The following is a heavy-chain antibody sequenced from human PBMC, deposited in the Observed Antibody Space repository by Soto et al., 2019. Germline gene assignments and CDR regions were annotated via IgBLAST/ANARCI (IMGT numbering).Heavy chain of an antibody. CDR2: IIPIFGTA. V-gene: IGHV1-69*06. CDR1: GGTFSSYA. CDR3: ASVSQSSSSLSYYYSGMDV. Sequence: QVQLVQSGAEVKKPGSSVKVSCKASGGTFSSYAISWVRQAPGQGLEWMGGIIPIFGTANYAQKFQGRVTIPADKSKRTAYMELSSLRSEDTAVYYCASVSQSSSSLSYYYSGMDVWGQGTTVTVSS. J-gene: IGHJ6*02. D-gene: IGHD6-6*01.